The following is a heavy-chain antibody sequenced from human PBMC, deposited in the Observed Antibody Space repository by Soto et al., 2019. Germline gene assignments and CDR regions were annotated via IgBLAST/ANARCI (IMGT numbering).Heavy chain of an antibody. V-gene: IGHV3-74*01. D-gene: IGHD3-9*01. CDR3: VNYDITKD. Sequence: EVQLVESGGDLVQPGESLRLSCAASGFTFRSYSMHWVRQAPGKGLVWVSRINSDGSTTTYADSVKGRFTISRDNAKNPLYLQMNSLRAEDTAVYYCVNYDITKDWGQGTLVTVSS. CDR1: GFTFRSYS. J-gene: IGHJ1*01. CDR2: INSDGSTT.